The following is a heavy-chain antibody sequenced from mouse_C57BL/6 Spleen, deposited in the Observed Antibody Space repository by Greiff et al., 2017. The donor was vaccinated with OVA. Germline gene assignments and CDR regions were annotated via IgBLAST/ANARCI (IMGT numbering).Heavy chain of an antibody. V-gene: IGHV1-82*01. J-gene: IGHJ4*01. Sequence: QVQLQQSGPELVKPGASVKISCKASGYAFSSSWMNWVKQRPGKGLEWIGRIYPGDGDTNYNGKFKGKATMTADKSSSTAYMQLSSLTSEDAAVYFCAREASGYCSSYGLLDYWGQGTSVTVSS. CDR2: IYPGDGDT. D-gene: IGHD1-1*01. CDR1: GYAFSSSW. CDR3: AREASGYCSSYGLLDY.